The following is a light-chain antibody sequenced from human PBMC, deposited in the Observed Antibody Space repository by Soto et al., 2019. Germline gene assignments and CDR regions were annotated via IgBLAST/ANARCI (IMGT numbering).Light chain of an antibody. Sequence: QSVLTQPPSASGTPGQRVTISCSGSSSNIGSNYVYWYQQLPGTAPKLLIYRNNQRPSGVPDRFSGAKSGTSASLAISGLRSEDEADDYCAAWDDSLSGHVVFGGGTKLTV. V-gene: IGLV1-47*01. J-gene: IGLJ2*01. CDR1: SSNIGSNY. CDR2: RNN. CDR3: AAWDDSLSGHVV.